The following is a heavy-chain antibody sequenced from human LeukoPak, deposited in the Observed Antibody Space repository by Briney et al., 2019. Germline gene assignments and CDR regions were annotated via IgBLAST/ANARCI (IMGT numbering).Heavy chain of an antibody. CDR1: GYTFTGYY. CDR2: MNPNSGNT. V-gene: IGHV1-8*02. CDR3: ARGNRSMVQGVIVY. D-gene: IGHD3-10*01. Sequence: GASVKVSCKASGYTFTGYYMHWVRQATGQGLEWMGWMNPNSGNTGYAQKFQGRVTMTRNTSISTAYMELSSLRSEDTAVYYCARGNRSMVQGVIVYWGQGTLVTVSS. J-gene: IGHJ4*02.